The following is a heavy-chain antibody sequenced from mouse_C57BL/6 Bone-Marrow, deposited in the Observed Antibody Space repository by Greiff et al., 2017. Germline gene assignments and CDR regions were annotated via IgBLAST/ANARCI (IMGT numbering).Heavy chain of an antibody. V-gene: IGHV14-3*01. CDR3: ARSVHGPLFAMDY. Sequence: EVQLQQSVAEFVRPGASVKLSCTASGFNIKNTDMHWVKQRPEQGLEWIGRIDPANGNTKYAPNFQGQVPIPADTSTNTAYLQLSSLTSEDTAVYYCARSVHGPLFAMDYWGQGTSVTVSS. CDR1: GFNIKNTD. D-gene: IGHD3-1*01. CDR2: IDPANGNT. J-gene: IGHJ4*01.